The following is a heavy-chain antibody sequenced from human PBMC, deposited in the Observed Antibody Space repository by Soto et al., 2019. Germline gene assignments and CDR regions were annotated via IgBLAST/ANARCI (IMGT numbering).Heavy chain of an antibody. CDR2: ISGSGGST. CDR3: EISDFGVVTLDY. V-gene: IGHV3-23*01. Sequence: EVQLLESGGGLVQPGGSLRLSCAASGFTFSSYAMSWVRQAPGKGLEWVSAISGSGGSTYYAVSVKGRFTISRDNSKNTLYLQMNSLRAEDTAVYYCEISDFGVVTLDYWGQGTLVIVSS. D-gene: IGHD3-3*01. J-gene: IGHJ4*02. CDR1: GFTFSSYA.